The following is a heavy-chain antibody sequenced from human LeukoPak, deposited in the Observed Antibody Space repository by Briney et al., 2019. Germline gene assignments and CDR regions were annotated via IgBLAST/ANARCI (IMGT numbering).Heavy chain of an antibody. CDR3: ARVSSKGDPWFDP. J-gene: IGHJ5*02. V-gene: IGHV3-21*04. CDR2: ISSSSSYI. D-gene: IGHD3-16*01. Sequence: GGSLRLSCAASGFTFSSYSMNWVRQAPGKGLEWVSSISSSSSYIYYADSVKGRFTISRDNAKNSLYLQMNSLRAEDTALYYCARVSSKGDPWFDPWGQGTLVTVSS. CDR1: GFTFSSYS.